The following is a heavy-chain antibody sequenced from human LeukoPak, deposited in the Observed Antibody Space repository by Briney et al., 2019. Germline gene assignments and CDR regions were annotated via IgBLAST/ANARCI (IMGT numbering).Heavy chain of an antibody. J-gene: IGHJ6*02. CDR1: RFIFSNYA. CDR3: ARGNYHAMDV. CDR2: ISTSGRDT. Sequence: GGSLRLSCAASRFIFSNYAMSWVRQAPGKGLEWVSAISTSGRDTYYADSVKGRFTISRDNSKSTLFLQMNSLRAEDTAVYYCARGNYHAMDVWGQGTTVTVSS. V-gene: IGHV3-23*01.